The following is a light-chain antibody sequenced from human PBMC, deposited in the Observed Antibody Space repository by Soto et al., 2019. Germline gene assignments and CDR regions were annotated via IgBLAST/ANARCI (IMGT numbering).Light chain of an antibody. V-gene: IGLV2-14*01. CDR3: CSDRSVNTVV. CDR2: EVT. J-gene: IGLJ1*01. CDR1: SSDVGFFNY. Sequence: QSVLTQPASVSGSPGQPITISCTGTSSDVGFFNYVSWYQQHPGKAPKLMIYEVTNRPSGVSIRFSGSKSGNTASLTISGLQAEDEADYYCCSDRSVNTVVFGRGTKVTVL.